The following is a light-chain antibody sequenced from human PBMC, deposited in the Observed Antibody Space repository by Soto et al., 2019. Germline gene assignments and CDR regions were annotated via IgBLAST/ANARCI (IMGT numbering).Light chain of an antibody. Sequence: EILLAQSPATLSLSLGERATLSCKASQDVSIFLAWYQQKPGQAPRLLIHDASNRATGVPARFSGSGSGRDFTLTITSLEPEDFAVYYCQQRSPWLYTFGQGTKREV. CDR2: DAS. CDR1: QDVSIF. J-gene: IGKJ2*01. CDR3: QQRSPWLYT. V-gene: IGKV3-11*02.